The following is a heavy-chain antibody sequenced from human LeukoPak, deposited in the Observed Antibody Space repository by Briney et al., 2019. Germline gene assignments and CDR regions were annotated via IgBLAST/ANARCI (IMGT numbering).Heavy chain of an antibody. V-gene: IGHV4-4*02. Sequence: SETLSLTCGVSGGSITSTNYWTWVRQPPGKGLEWIGEVNLQGSTNYNPSLMGRVAISVDMSENHISLQLTSVTAADTAVYYCAREGGPYRSLDYSGQGNLVTVSS. CDR1: GGSITSTNY. CDR3: AREGGPYRSLDY. J-gene: IGHJ4*02. CDR2: VNLQGST.